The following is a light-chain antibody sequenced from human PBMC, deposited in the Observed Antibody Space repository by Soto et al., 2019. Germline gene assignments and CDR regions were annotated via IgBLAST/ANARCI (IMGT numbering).Light chain of an antibody. V-gene: IGKV1-33*01. CDR2: DAS. Sequence: DIQLTQSPPSLSASVGDRVTITCQASQDITNYLNWYQQKPGKAPKLLIYDASNLEVGVPSRFSGSGSGTVFTFTISSLQPEDIATYYCQQYDDLPYTFGQGTKLEIK. J-gene: IGKJ2*01. CDR3: QQYDDLPYT. CDR1: QDITNY.